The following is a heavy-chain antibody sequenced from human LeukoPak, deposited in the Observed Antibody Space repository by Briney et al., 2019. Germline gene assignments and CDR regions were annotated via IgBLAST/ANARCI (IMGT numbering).Heavy chain of an antibody. CDR3: AREVNNGWYYFDS. Sequence: GGSLRLSCAASGFTFSSHWMHWVRQAPGKGLVWVSRINSYGDSTFYAASVKGRFTISRDNAKNTLYLQMNSLRAEETAVYYCAREVNNGWYYFDSWGQGTLVTVSS. CDR2: INSYGDST. V-gene: IGHV3-74*01. J-gene: IGHJ4*02. D-gene: IGHD6-19*01. CDR1: GFTFSSHW.